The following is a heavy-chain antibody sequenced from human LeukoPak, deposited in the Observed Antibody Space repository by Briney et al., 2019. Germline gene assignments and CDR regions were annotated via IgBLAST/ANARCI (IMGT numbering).Heavy chain of an antibody. CDR2: ISGNKGNT. CDR1: GYTFTSYY. V-gene: IGHV1-18*04. CDR3: ARDPNYDYVWGSYRHYFDY. D-gene: IGHD3-16*02. Sequence: ASVKVSCKASGYTFTSYYMHWVRQAPGQGLEWMGWISGNKGNTKYARKLQGRVSMTTDTSTSTAYMELRSLRSDDTAVYYCARDPNYDYVWGSYRHYFDYWGQGTLVTVSS. J-gene: IGHJ4*02.